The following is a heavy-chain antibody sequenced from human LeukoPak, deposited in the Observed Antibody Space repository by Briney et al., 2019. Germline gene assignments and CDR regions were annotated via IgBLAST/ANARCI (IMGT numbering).Heavy chain of an antibody. D-gene: IGHD4-17*01. V-gene: IGHV4-59*01. CDR1: GGSISSYY. CDR3: ARDYGDYVCWFDP. CDR2: IYYSGST. J-gene: IGHJ5*02. Sequence: SETLSLTCTVSGGSISSYYWSWIRQPPGKGLEWIGYIYYSGSTNYNPSLKSRVTISVDTSKNQFSLKLSSVTAEDTAVYYCARDYGDYVCWFDPWGQGTLVTVSS.